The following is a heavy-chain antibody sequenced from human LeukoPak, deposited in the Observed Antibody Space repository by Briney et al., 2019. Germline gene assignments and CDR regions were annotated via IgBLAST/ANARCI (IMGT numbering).Heavy chain of an antibody. Sequence: ASVKVSCKASGYTFTGYYMHWVRQAPGQGLEWMGWINPNSGGTNYAQKFQGRVTMTRDTSISTAYMELSRLRSDDTAVYYCARTVASGSRPWSAFDIWGQGTMVTVSS. V-gene: IGHV1-2*02. CDR3: ARTVASGSRPWSAFDI. J-gene: IGHJ3*02. D-gene: IGHD1-26*01. CDR1: GYTFTGYY. CDR2: INPNSGGT.